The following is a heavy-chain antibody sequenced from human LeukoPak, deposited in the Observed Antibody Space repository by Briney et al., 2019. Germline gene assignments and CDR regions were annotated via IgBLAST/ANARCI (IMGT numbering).Heavy chain of an antibody. D-gene: IGHD5-18*01. CDR3: ARGYSYGRISENFDY. CDR1: GFTFSSYS. V-gene: IGHV3-48*04. CDR2: ISSSSSTI. J-gene: IGHJ4*02. Sequence: PGGSLRLSCAASGFTFSSYSMNWVRQAPGKGLEWVSYISSSSSTIYYADSVKGRFTISRDNAKNSLYLQMNSLRAEDTAVYCCARGYSYGRISENFDYWGQGTLVTVSS.